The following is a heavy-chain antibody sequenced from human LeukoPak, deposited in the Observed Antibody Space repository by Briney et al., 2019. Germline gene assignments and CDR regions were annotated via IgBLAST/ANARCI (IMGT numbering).Heavy chain of an antibody. V-gene: IGHV4-38-2*02. J-gene: IGHJ6*03. Sequence: SSETLSLTCAVSGYSISSGYYWGWIRQPPGKGLEWIGSIYHSGSTYYNPSLKSRVTISVDTSKNQFSLKLSSVTAADTAVYYCAREAVADYMDVWGKGTTVTVSS. CDR1: GYSISSGYY. CDR2: IYHSGST. D-gene: IGHD6-19*01. CDR3: AREAVADYMDV.